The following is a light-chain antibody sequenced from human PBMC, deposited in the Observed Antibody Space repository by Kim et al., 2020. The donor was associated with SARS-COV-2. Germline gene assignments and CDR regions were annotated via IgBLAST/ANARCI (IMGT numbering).Light chain of an antibody. V-gene: IGLV3-1*01. CDR2: QDF. CDR1: KLGEKY. Sequence: GSPGQTVTLTCSGDKLGEKYSCWYQQRSGQSPILLIYQDFKRPSGIPERFSGSNFGNTATLTISGTQTVDEADYYCQAWDSGTVVFGGGTKLTVL. J-gene: IGLJ2*01. CDR3: QAWDSGTVV.